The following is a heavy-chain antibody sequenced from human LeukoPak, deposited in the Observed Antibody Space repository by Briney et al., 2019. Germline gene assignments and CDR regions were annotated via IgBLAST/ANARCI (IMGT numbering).Heavy chain of an antibody. CDR3: ARRTFTRGEPFDY. V-gene: IGHV4-39*01. J-gene: IGHJ4*02. CDR1: DASISGSTYY. CDR2: IDYTGST. Sequence: SETLSLTSYVSDASISGSTYYWGWIRQPPGKRLEWSGNIDYTGSTNYNPSLKSRVFMSVDTSKRQFSLKLRSVTGTDTAVYYCARRTFTRGEPFDYWGQGTLVTVSS. D-gene: IGHD3-10*01.